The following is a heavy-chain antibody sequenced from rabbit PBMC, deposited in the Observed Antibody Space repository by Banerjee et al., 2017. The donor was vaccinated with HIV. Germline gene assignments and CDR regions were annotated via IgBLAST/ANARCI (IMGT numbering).Heavy chain of an antibody. V-gene: IGHV1S45*01. CDR1: GFSFSSNYW. CDR2: ISTDSGST. J-gene: IGHJ4*01. CDR3: ARSSGYDAYFNL. Sequence: LVESRGGLVQPEGSLTLTCTASGFSFSSNYWICWVRQAPGKGLEWVACISTDSGSTYYASWAKGRFTISKSSSTTVTLQMTSLTAADTATYFCARSSGYDAYFNLWGPGTLVTVS. D-gene: IGHD1-1*01.